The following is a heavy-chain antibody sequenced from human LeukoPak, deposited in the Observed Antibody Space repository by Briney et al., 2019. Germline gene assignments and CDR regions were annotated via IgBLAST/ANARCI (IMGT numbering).Heavy chain of an antibody. CDR1: GGSISSYY. J-gene: IGHJ4*02. V-gene: IGHV4-59*01. CDR2: IYYSGST. CDR3: ARGSGWFREFDY. D-gene: IGHD6-19*01. Sequence: SETLSLTCTVSGGSISSYYWSWIRQPPGKGLEWIGYIYYSGSTNYNPSLKSRVTISVGTSKNQFSLKLSSVTAADTAVYYCARGSGWFREFDYWGQGTLVTVSS.